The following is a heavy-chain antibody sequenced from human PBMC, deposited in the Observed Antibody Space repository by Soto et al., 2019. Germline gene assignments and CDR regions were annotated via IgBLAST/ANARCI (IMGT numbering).Heavy chain of an antibody. J-gene: IGHJ4*02. CDR3: ARAELSSYFDY. V-gene: IGHV1-3*04. CDR1: GYTFTNYA. CDR2: TSTGNGDT. Sequence: ASVKVSCKASGYTFTNYAIYWVRQAPGQRLEWMGWTSTGNGDTKYSQKFQDRVTITRDTSATTAYMELSSLRSEDTAVYYCARAELSSYFDYWGQGTLVTVSS. D-gene: IGHD1-7*01.